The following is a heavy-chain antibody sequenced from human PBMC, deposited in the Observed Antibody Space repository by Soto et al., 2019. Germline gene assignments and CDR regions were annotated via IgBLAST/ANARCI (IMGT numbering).Heavy chain of an antibody. Sequence: GGSLRLSCAASGFTFSNAWMSWVRQAPGKGLEWVGRIKSKTDGGTTDYAAPVKGRFTISRDDSKNTLYLQMNSLKTEDTAVYYCTTDWAVRGISYYYYYYYGMDVWGQGTTVTVSS. J-gene: IGHJ6*02. CDR3: TTDWAVRGISYYYYYYYGMDV. V-gene: IGHV3-15*01. CDR2: IKSKTDGGTT. CDR1: GFTFSNAW. D-gene: IGHD3-10*01.